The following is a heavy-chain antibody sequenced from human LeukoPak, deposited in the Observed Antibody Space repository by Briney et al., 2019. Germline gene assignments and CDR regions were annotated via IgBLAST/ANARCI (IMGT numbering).Heavy chain of an antibody. V-gene: IGHV4-34*01. J-gene: IGHJ5*02. CDR1: GGSFSGYY. CDR3: ARGRRSTDIVVVPAAAATFDP. CDR2: INHSGST. Sequence: SETLSLTCAVYGGSFSGYYWSWIRQPPGKGLEWIGEINHSGSTNYNPSLKSRVTISVDTSKNQFSLKLSSVTAADTAVYYCARGRRSTDIVVVPAAAATFDPWGRGTLVTVSS. D-gene: IGHD2-2*01.